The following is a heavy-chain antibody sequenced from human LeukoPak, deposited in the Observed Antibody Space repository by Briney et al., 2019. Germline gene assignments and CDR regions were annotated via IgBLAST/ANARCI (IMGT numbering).Heavy chain of an antibody. D-gene: IGHD3-3*01. V-gene: IGHV3-23*01. CDR1: GFTFSSYA. CDR2: ISGSGGST. J-gene: IGHJ6*03. CDR3: AKGGSFWSGYYDYYYYMDV. Sequence: GGSLRLSCAASGFTFSSYAMSWVRQAPGKGLEWVSGISGSGGSTYYADSVKGRFTISRDNSKSTLYLQMNSLRAEDTAVYYCAKGGSFWSGYYDYYYYMDVWGQGTTVTVSS.